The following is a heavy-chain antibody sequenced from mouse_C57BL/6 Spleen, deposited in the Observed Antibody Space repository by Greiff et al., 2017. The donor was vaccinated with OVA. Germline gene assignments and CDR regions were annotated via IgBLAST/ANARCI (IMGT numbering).Heavy chain of an antibody. V-gene: IGHV1-63*01. CDR1: GYTFTNYW. D-gene: IGHD2-1*01. CDR2: IYPGGSYT. CDR3: ARGCNYFYDY. Sequence: QVQLHQSGAELVRPGPSVKLSCKASGYTFTNYWIGWAKQRPGNGLEWIGAIYPGGSYTNYNEKFKGKATLTADKSSSTAYMQFSSLTSEDSAIYYCARGCNYFYDYWGQGTTLTVAS. J-gene: IGHJ2*01.